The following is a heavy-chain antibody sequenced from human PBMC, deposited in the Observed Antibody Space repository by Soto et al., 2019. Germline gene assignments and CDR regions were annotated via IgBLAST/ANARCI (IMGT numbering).Heavy chain of an antibody. CDR1: GFTFSSYA. CDR2: ISYDGSNK. Sequence: GGSLRLSCAASGFTFSSYAMHWVRQAPGKGLEWVAVISYDGSNKYYADSVKGRFTISRDNSKNTLYLQMNSLRAEDTAVYYCARDITRMCSSGCNAPDYWGQGTLVTVSS. J-gene: IGHJ4*02. V-gene: IGHV3-30-3*01. D-gene: IGHD6-19*01. CDR3: ARDITRMCSSGCNAPDY.